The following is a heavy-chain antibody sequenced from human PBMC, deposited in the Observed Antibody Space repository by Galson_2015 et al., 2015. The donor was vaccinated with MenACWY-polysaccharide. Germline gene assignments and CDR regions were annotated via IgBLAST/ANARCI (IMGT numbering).Heavy chain of an antibody. D-gene: IGHD6-13*01. CDR3: AKDRYSSSWYFDY. V-gene: IGHV3-23*01. CDR1: GFTFSSYA. CDR2: ISGSGGST. Sequence: SLRLSCAASGFTFSSYAMCWVRQVPGKGLEWVSGISGSGGSTYYADSVKGRFTTSRDNSKNMLYLQMNSLGAEDTAVYYCAKDRYSSSWYFDYWGQGTLVPVSS. J-gene: IGHJ4*02.